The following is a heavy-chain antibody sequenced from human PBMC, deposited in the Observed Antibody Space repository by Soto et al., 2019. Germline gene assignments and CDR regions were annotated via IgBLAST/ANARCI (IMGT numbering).Heavy chain of an antibody. J-gene: IGHJ4*02. D-gene: IGHD5-12*01. CDR2: INPNSGGT. CDR1: GYTFTGYY. Sequence: ASVKVSCKASGYTFTGYYMHWVRQAPGQGLEWMGWINPNSGGTNYAQKFQGRVTMTRDTSISTAYMELSRLRSDDTAVYYCARDLRSRDGYNPDYWGQGTLVTVAS. V-gene: IGHV1-2*02. CDR3: ARDLRSRDGYNPDY.